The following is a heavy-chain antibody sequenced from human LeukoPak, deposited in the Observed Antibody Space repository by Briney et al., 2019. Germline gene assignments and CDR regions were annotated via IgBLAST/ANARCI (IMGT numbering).Heavy chain of an antibody. CDR3: ARVGGRYSPLGY. CDR1: VYTFSSYW. D-gene: IGHD3-16*02. V-gene: IGHV3-7*01. CDR2: IKQDRCEK. J-gene: IGHJ4*02. Sequence: GGSLRLSCAASVYTFSSYWISWVRQAPGKGLEWGANIKQDRCEKYYVDSVKGRFTISRDNDKNSLFLQMTSLRAEATAVYYCARVGGRYSPLGYWGQRTLVTVSS.